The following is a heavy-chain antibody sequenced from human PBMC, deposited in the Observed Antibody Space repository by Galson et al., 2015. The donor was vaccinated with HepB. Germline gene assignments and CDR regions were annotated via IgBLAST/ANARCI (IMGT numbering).Heavy chain of an antibody. CDR1: DGSFTGYY. Sequence: SETLSLTCAVYDGSFTGYYWTWIRQPPGKGLEWIGEINHGGTANYSPSLESRVTISVDKSKKQFSLRLTSVTAADTAVYYCARGLIRNYDFWGGTKSWFDPWGQGTLVTVSS. J-gene: IGHJ5*02. V-gene: IGHV4-34*01. D-gene: IGHD3-3*01. CDR2: INHGGTA. CDR3: ARGLIRNYDFWGGTKSWFDP.